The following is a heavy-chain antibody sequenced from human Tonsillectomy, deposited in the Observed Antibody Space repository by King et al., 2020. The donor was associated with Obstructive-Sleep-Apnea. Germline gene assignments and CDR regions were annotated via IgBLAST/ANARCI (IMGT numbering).Heavy chain of an antibody. J-gene: IGHJ4*02. CDR2: IKSQGGGGTT. CDR3: TWMTTVTTIDF. CDR1: GITFRDAW. D-gene: IGHD4-17*01. V-gene: IGHV3-15*01. Sequence: VQLVESGGGLVKPGGSLRVSCAVSGITFRDAWMSWVRQAPGKGLEWVGRIKSQGGGGTTDYAGPVKGRFIISRDDSKNTLYLQMNSLKIEDTAVYYCTWMTTVTTIDFWGQGTQVTVSS.